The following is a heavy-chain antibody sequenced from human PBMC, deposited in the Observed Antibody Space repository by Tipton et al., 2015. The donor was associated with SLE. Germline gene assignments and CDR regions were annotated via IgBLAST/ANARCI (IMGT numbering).Heavy chain of an antibody. CDR3: VSHTLCPTTGCYAPYYYHMDV. CDR2: IYTSGST. Sequence: TLSLTCTVSGGSISSYYWSWIRQPPGKGLEWIGYIYTSGSTNYNPSLKSRVTISADTSKSQFSLKLSSVTAADTAVYYCVSHTLCPTTGCYAPYYYHMDVWGKGTTVTVSS. D-gene: IGHD2-2*01. V-gene: IGHV4-4*08. J-gene: IGHJ6*03. CDR1: GGSISSYY.